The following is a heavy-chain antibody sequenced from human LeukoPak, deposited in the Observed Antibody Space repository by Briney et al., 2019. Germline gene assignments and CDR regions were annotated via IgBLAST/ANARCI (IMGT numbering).Heavy chain of an antibody. V-gene: IGHV1-69*01. Sequence: EASVKVSCTASGGTFSSYAISWVRQAPGQGLEWMGGIIPIFGTANYAQKFQGRVTITADESTSTAYMELSSLRSEDTAVYYCARAVAGGNFDYWGQGTLVTVSS. CDR2: IIPIFGTA. J-gene: IGHJ4*02. CDR3: ARAVAGGNFDY. CDR1: GGTFSSYA. D-gene: IGHD6-19*01.